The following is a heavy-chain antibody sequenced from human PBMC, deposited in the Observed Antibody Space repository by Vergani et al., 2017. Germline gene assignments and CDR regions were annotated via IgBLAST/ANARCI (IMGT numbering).Heavy chain of an antibody. Sequence: QVQLVQSGSEVRKPGASVKVSCQVSGYSLTELTIHWVRQAPGKGLEWMGGFDPEHGEVTFAHHIQGRVTITADESTSTAYMELSSLRSEDTAVYYCARDRRYCSGGSCYLDYWGQGTLITVSS. CDR1: GYSLTELT. D-gene: IGHD2-15*01. CDR3: ARDRRYCSGGSCYLDY. J-gene: IGHJ4*02. V-gene: IGHV1-24*01. CDR2: FDPEHGEV.